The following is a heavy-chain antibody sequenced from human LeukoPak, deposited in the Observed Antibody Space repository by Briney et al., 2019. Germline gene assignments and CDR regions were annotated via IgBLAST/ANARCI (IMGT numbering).Heavy chain of an antibody. CDR1: IFTFTTSW. J-gene: IGHJ5*02. CDR3: ARDNAYNWFDP. V-gene: IGHV3-7*01. Sequence: GGSLRLSCAASIFTFTTSWMTWVRQAPGKGLEWVANINGDGSERTYVDSVKGRFTVSRDNAKNSLYLQMNSLRVDDTAVYYCARDNAYNWFDPWGQGTLVTVSS. CDR2: INGDGSER.